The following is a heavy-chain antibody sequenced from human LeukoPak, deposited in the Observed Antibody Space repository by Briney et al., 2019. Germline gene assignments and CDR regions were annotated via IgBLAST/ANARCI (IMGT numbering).Heavy chain of an antibody. CDR2: IDYRGTT. CDR3: ARVAYSGYDSIY. D-gene: IGHD5-12*01. CDR1: GFTFSSYSMN. V-gene: IGHV4-59*05. Sequence: GSLRLSCAASGFTFSSYSMNWVRQAPGKGLEWIGHIDYRGTTYYNPSLNSRVTISADTSKNQFSLKPSSVTAADTAVYYCARVAYSGYDSIYWGQGTLVTVSS. J-gene: IGHJ4*02.